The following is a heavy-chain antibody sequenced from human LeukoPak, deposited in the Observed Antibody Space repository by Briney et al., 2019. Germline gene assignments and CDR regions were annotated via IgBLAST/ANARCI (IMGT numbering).Heavy chain of an antibody. CDR3: AKDVGPIVATISYYYYGMDV. V-gene: IGHV3-30*18. Sequence: GGSLRLSCAASGFTFSSYGMHWVRQAPGKGLEWVAVISYNGSNKYYADSVKGRFTISRDNSKNTLYLQMTSLRAEDTAVYYCAKDVGPIVATISYYYYGMDVWGQGTTVTVSS. CDR2: ISYNGSNK. J-gene: IGHJ6*02. CDR1: GFTFSSYG. D-gene: IGHD5-12*01.